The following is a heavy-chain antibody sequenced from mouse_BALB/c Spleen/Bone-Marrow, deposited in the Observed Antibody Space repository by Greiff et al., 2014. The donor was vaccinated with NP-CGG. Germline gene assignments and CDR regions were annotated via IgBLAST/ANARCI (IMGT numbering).Heavy chain of an antibody. Sequence: SGAEVVKPGASVKVSCKASGYTFTNYWMQWVKQRPGQGLEWIGEIEPSDSYTNYNQDFKVKATLTVDKSSSTAYMQLSSLTSEDSAVYYCARGRTTVVSDYWGQGTSLTVSS. CDR1: GYTFTNYW. CDR2: IEPSDSYT. D-gene: IGHD1-1*01. J-gene: IGHJ2*02. CDR3: ARGRTTVVSDY. V-gene: IGHV1-69*02.